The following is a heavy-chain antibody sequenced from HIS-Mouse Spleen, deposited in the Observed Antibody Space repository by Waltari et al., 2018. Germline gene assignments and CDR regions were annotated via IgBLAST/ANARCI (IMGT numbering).Heavy chain of an antibody. Sequence: QLQLQESGPGLVKPSETLSLTCTVSGGSISSSSYYWGWIRQPPGKGLEWIGSIYYSGSTYYTQSLKSRVPISVDTSKNQFSLKLSSVTAADTAVYYCAREIPYSSSWYDWYFDLWGRGTLVTVSS. J-gene: IGHJ2*01. CDR2: IYYSGST. CDR1: GGSISSSSYY. D-gene: IGHD6-13*01. CDR3: AREIPYSSSWYDWYFDL. V-gene: IGHV4-39*07.